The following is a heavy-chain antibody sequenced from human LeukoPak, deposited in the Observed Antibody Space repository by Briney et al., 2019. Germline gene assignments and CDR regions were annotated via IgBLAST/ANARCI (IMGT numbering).Heavy chain of an antibody. CDR2: IYYSGST. J-gene: IGHJ4*02. D-gene: IGHD3-9*01. CDR1: GGSISSSSYY. V-gene: IGHV4-39*07. Sequence: SETLSLTCTVSGGSISSSSYYWGWIRQPPGKGLEWIGSIYYSGSTYYNPSLKSRVTISVDTSKNQFSLKLSSVTAADTAVYYCARGSLYDILTGYYNDVFDYWGQGTLVTVSS. CDR3: ARGSLYDILTGYYNDVFDY.